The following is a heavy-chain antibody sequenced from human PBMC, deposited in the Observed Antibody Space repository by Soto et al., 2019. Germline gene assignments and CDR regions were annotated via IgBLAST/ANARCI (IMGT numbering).Heavy chain of an antibody. CDR1: GFTLSNFW. V-gene: IGHV3-7*01. J-gene: IGHJ3*02. D-gene: IGHD2-21*02. CDR2: IKQGGVEK. Sequence: EVQLVESGGDLAQPGGSLRLSCAASGFTLSNFWVNWVRQAPGKGLEWVANIKQGGVEKYYVDSVKGRFTISRDDTKNSLSLQMTNLRAEDAAIYYCLVTASTFDIWGRGTTVTVSS. CDR3: LVTASTFDI.